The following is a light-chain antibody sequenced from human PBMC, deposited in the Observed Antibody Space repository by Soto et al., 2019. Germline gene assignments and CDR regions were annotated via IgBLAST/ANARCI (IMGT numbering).Light chain of an antibody. CDR2: AAS. CDR3: QHCQPYGDSPPLT. J-gene: IGKJ4*01. V-gene: IGKV3-20*01. CDR1: RTFASSY. Sequence: EILLPQSPVTLSLSPGESAALSCRASRTFASSYLGWYQQKPGQAPRLLIYAASTRATGIPDRFSGSGSATDFTLTISRLEPEDFAVYYCQHCQPYGDSPPLTFGGGTKVDIK.